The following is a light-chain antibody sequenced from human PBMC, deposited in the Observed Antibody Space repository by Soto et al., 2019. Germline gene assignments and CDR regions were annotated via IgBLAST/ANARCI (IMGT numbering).Light chain of an antibody. J-gene: IGKJ1*01. V-gene: IGKV3-15*01. Sequence: EIVMTQSPATLSVSPGERATLSCRASQSVGNHLAWYQHKPGQAPRLVISGASTRATGIPARFSGSGSGTDFTLTISSLQPEDFATYYCQQSYSTPRTFGQGTKVDI. CDR3: QQSYSTPRT. CDR1: QSVGNH. CDR2: GAS.